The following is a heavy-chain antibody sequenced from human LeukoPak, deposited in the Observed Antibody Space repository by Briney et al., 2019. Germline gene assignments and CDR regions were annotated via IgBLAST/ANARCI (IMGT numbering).Heavy chain of an antibody. V-gene: IGHV4-61*01. CDR2: VYNSGST. Sequence: PSETLSLTCAVSGYSISSGYYWSWVRQPPGEGLEWIAYVYNSGSTNYNPSLKSRVTISVDRSTNQFSLKMNSVTAADTAVYYCVRDWEGFNFDIWGQGTMVTVSS. J-gene: IGHJ3*02. D-gene: IGHD1-26*01. CDR3: VRDWEGFNFDI. CDR1: GYSISSGYY.